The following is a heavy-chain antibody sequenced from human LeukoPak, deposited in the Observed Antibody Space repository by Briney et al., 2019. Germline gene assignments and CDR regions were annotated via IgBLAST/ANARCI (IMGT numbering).Heavy chain of an antibody. CDR1: GFTFSSYG. D-gene: IGHD2/OR15-2a*01. V-gene: IGHV3-30*18. Sequence: PGGSLRLSCAASGFTFSSYGMHWVRQAPGKGLEWVAVISYDGSNKYYADSVKGRFTISRDNSKNTLYLQMNSLRAEDTAVYYCAKDPHDYFYYFDYWGQGTLVTVSS. J-gene: IGHJ4*02. CDR2: ISYDGSNK. CDR3: AKDPHDYFYYFDY.